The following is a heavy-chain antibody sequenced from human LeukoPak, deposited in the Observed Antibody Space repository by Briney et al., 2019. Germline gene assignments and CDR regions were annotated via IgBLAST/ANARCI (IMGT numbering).Heavy chain of an antibody. J-gene: IGHJ5*02. D-gene: IGHD6-6*01. Sequence: SETLSLTCTVSGGSISSYYWSWIRQPPGKGLEWIGYIYYSGSTNYNPSLKSRVTISVDTSKNQFSLKLSSVTAADTAVYYCARLCSSSAGDWFDPWGQGTLVTVSS. CDR1: GGSISSYY. V-gene: IGHV4-59*08. CDR3: ARLCSSSAGDWFDP. CDR2: IYYSGST.